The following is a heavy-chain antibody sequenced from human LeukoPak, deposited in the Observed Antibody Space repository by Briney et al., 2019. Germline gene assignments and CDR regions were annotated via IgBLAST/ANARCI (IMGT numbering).Heavy chain of an antibody. CDR3: ARGGAVTDRHDY. Sequence: SETLSLTCTVSGGSISSYYWSWIRQPPGKGLEWIGYIYYSGSTNYNPSLKSRVTISVDTSKNQFSLKLSSVTAADTAVYYCARGGAVTDRHDYWGQGTLVTVSS. J-gene: IGHJ4*02. D-gene: IGHD6-19*01. V-gene: IGHV4-59*08. CDR2: IYYSGST. CDR1: GGSISSYY.